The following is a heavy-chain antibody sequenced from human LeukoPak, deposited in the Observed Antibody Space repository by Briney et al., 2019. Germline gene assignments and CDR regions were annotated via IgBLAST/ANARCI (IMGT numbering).Heavy chain of an antibody. CDR1: GFTFSSYS. Sequence: GGSLRLSCAASGFTFSSYSMNWIRQAPGKGLEWVSSISSSTSYIYYADSVQGRFTISRDNAKNSLYLQMNSLRAEDTAVYYCASRYEQQLAIYYYYYGMDVWGQGTTVTVSS. V-gene: IGHV3-21*01. CDR3: ASRYEQQLAIYYYYYGMDV. J-gene: IGHJ6*02. D-gene: IGHD6-13*01. CDR2: ISSSTSYI.